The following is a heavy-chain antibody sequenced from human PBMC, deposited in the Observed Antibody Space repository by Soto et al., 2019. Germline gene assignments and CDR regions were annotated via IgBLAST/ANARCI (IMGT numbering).Heavy chain of an antibody. J-gene: IGHJ4*02. CDR3: ASRMVGSDY. Sequence: SETLSLTCAVYGGSFSGYYWSWIRQPPGKGLEWIGEINHSGSTNYNPSLKSRVTISVDTSKNQFSLKLSSVTAADTAVYYCASRMVGSDYWGQGTLVTVSS. CDR1: GGSFSGYY. D-gene: IGHD2-15*01. CDR2: INHSGST. V-gene: IGHV4-34*01.